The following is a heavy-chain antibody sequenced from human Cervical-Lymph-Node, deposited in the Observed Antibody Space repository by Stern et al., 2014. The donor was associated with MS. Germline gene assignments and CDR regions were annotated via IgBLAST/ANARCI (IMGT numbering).Heavy chain of an antibody. J-gene: IGHJ4*02. Sequence: QVQLVQSGPGLVKPSQTLSLTCTVSGGSISSGSYYWSWIRQPAGQGLEWIGRIYTSGSTNYNPSLKSRVTISVDTSNNQFSLKLSSVTAADTAVYYCAREGVEMATINYWGQGTLVTVSS. CDR1: GGSISSGSYY. CDR2: IYTSGST. CDR3: AREGVEMATINY. D-gene: IGHD5-24*01. V-gene: IGHV4-61*02.